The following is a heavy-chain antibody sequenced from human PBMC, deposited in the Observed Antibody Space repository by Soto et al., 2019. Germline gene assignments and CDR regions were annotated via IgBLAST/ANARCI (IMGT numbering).Heavy chain of an antibody. V-gene: IGHV1-2*02. CDR2: INANSGDT. D-gene: IGHD3-22*01. CDR3: ASDHRVIREDEFDTSSYIAE. J-gene: IGHJ4*02. CDR1: GYIFTGYY. Sequence: GASVQVSCTFSGYIFTGYYIHWVRQAPGQGLDWMGWINANSGDTNYAQRFQGRVTMTRDTSISTAYMELTGLTSDDTAVYYCASDHRVIREDEFDTSSYIAEWGQGTLVTVSA.